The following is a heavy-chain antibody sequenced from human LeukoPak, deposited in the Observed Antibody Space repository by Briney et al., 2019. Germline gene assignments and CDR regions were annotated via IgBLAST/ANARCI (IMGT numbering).Heavy chain of an antibody. D-gene: IGHD3-10*02. Sequence: GGSLSPSCPVSGSTFRSNGISWVGKAPGKGWGWVANIKEDGSEKDYVDSVKGRFIISRDNAKNSVYLQMNSLRAEDTAVYYCVRGGHYYVSYWGQGTLVTVSS. CDR1: GSTFRSNG. CDR3: VRGGHYYVSY. J-gene: IGHJ4*02. CDR2: IKEDGSEK. V-gene: IGHV3-7*01.